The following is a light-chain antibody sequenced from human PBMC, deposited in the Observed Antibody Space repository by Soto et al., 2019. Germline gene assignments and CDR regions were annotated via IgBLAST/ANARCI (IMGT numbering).Light chain of an antibody. CDR1: SSDVGGYNY. CDR3: CSYGGSYTMI. CDR2: DVT. J-gene: IGLJ2*01. Sequence: QSALTQPRSVSGSPGQSVTVSCTGTSSDVGGYNYVSWYQQHPGKAPKLIISDVTNRPSGVPDRFSGSKSGNTASLTISGLQGEAEAEYYCCSYGGSYTMIFGGGTKLTVL. V-gene: IGLV2-11*01.